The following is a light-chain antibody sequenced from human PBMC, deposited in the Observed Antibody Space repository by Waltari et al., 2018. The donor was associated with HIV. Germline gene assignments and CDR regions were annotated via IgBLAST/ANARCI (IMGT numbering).Light chain of an antibody. CDR1: SGSIADNY. CDR2: EDI. CDR3: QSYDSNGLILV. J-gene: IGLJ3*02. Sequence: NFLLTQPPSVSESPGRTTTISCTRTSGSIADNYVPWFQQRPGSAPTSVIYEDIRIPSGVPDRFSGSIDSSSNSASLTISGLQTEDEADYYCQSYDSNGLILVFGGGTKLTVL. V-gene: IGLV6-57*03.